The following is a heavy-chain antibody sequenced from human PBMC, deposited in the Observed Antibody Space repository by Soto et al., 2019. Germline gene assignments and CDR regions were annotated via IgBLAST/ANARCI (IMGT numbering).Heavy chain of an antibody. J-gene: IGHJ4*02. D-gene: IGHD2-15*01. V-gene: IGHV4-59*08. CDR3: ARRWGRSFDY. Sequence: SETLSLTCTVSGSSISSYYWSWIRQPPGKGLEWIGYIYYSGSTNYNPSLKSRVTISVDTSKNQFSLKLSSVTAADTALYYCARRWGRSFDYWGQGTLVIVS. CDR2: IYYSGST. CDR1: GSSISSYY.